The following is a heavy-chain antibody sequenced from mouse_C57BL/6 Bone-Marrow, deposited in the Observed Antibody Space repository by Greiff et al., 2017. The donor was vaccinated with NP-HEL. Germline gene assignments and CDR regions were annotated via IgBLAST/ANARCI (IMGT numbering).Heavy chain of an antibody. Sequence: QVQLQQPGAELVKPGASVKLSCKASGYTFTSYWMHWVKQRPGRGLEWIGRIDPNSGGTKYNEKFKSKATLTVDKPSSTAYMQLSSLTSEDSAGDCCAFDYGSSWYFEVWGTGTTVTVAS. CDR1: GYTFTSYW. CDR2: IDPNSGGT. D-gene: IGHD1-1*01. J-gene: IGHJ1*03. CDR3: AFDYGSSWYFEV. V-gene: IGHV1-72*01.